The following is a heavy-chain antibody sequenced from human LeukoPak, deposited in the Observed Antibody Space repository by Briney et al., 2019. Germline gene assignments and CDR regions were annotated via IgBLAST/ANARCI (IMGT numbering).Heavy chain of an antibody. CDR3: ARDADGGKVSGWFDP. J-gene: IGHJ5*02. Sequence: ASVKVSCKASGYTFTGYYMHWVRQAPGQGLEWMGWINPNSGGTNYAQKFQGRVTMTRDTSISTAYMELSRLRSADTAVYYCARDADGGKVSGWFDPWGQGTLVTVSS. CDR2: INPNSGGT. CDR1: GYTFTGYY. V-gene: IGHV1-2*02. D-gene: IGHD4-23*01.